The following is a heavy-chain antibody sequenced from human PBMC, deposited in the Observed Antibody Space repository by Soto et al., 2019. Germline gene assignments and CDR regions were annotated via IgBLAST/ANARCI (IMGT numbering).Heavy chain of an antibody. J-gene: IGHJ4*02. CDR2: IYYSGST. V-gene: IGHV4-59*01. D-gene: IGHD5-18*01. Sequence: QVQLQESGPGLVEPSETLSLTCTVSGGSISSYYWSWIRQTPGKVLEWNGYIYYSGSTNYNPSLKSRVTRTVDTSKNQFSLKLSSMTAADTAVYYCTTGRGYSYNYWGQGTLVTVS. CDR3: TTGRGYSYNY. CDR1: GGSISSYY.